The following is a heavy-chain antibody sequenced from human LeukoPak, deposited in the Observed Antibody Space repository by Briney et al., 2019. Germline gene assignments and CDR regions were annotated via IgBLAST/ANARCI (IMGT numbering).Heavy chain of an antibody. V-gene: IGHV3-7*01. D-gene: IGHD2-15*01. CDR3: ARESVVVVAAKAYNWFDP. CDR2: IKQDGSEK. J-gene: IGHJ5*02. Sequence: GGSLRLSCAASGFTFSSYWMSWVRQAPGKGLEWVANIKQDGSEKHYVGSVKGRFTISRDNAKNSLYLQMNSLRAEDTAVYYCARESVVVVAAKAYNWFDPWGQGTLVTVSS. CDR1: GFTFSSYW.